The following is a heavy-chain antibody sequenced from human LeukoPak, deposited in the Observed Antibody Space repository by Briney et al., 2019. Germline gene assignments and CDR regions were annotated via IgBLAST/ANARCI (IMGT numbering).Heavy chain of an antibody. V-gene: IGHV1-69*01. Sequence: GSSVKVSCKASGGTFSSYGISWVRQAPGQGLEWMRGIIPIFGTANYAQKFQGRVTITADESTSTAYMELSSLRSEDTAVYYCARDRVTMVRGVIGYGMDVWGKGTTVTVSS. J-gene: IGHJ6*04. D-gene: IGHD3-10*01. CDR1: GGTFSSYG. CDR2: IIPIFGTA. CDR3: ARDRVTMVRGVIGYGMDV.